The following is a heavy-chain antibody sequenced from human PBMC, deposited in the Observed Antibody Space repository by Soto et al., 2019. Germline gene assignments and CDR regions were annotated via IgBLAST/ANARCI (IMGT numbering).Heavy chain of an antibody. CDR1: GFTFDEYA. D-gene: IGHD3-9*01. CDR2: ISWNSDDI. J-gene: IGHJ4*02. V-gene: IGHV3-9*01. Sequence: EVQLVESGGGLVQPGTSLRLSCAASGFTFDEYAMHWVRQAPGKGLEWVSGISWNSDDIGYAGSVRGRFTISRDNXKXXLYLQMNSLSADDTALYHCVNALYRRNFDWPWFDYWGRGTLVTVSS. CDR3: VNALYRRNFDWPWFDY.